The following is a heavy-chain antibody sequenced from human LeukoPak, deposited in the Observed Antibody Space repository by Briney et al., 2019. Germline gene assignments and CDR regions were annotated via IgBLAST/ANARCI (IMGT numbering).Heavy chain of an antibody. J-gene: IGHJ3*02. D-gene: IGHD1-26*01. CDR1: GFTVSSNF. CDR3: ARDLGWELRDAFDI. CDR2: ISSSSSYI. V-gene: IGHV3-21*01. Sequence: GGSLRLSCAASGFTVSSNFMNWVRQAPGKGLEWVSSISSSSSYIYYADSVKGRSTISRDNAKNSLYLQMNSLRAEDTAVYYCARDLGWELRDAFDIWGQGTMVTVSS.